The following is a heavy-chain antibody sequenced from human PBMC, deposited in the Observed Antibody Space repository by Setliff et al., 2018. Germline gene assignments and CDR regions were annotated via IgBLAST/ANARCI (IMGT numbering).Heavy chain of an antibody. CDR3: ARMSGFQYIDV. V-gene: IGHV4-61*09. CDR2: IYTSWST. J-gene: IGHJ6*03. Sequence: SETLSLTCAVSDFSVPTVYYWGWFRQPAGKELEWIGQIYTSWSTNYNPPLKSRVTISLDTSKNQLSLSLTSVTAEDTAVYYCARMSGFQYIDVWDKGTTVTVSS. CDR1: DFSVPTVYY. D-gene: IGHD3-3*01.